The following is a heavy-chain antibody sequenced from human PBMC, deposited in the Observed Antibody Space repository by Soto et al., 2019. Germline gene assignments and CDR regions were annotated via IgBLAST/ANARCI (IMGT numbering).Heavy chain of an antibody. Sequence: ASGKICCKVSGYTLTKLSVHCVRQAPGKGREWMGGFDPEDGETIYAQKFQGRVTMTEDTSTDTAYMELSSLRSEDTAVYYCAPSLVSYRVQQPQNDYWGRRTLVPVYS. J-gene: IGHJ4*01. D-gene: IGHD4-4*01. CDR3: APSLVSYRVQQPQNDY. CDR2: FDPEDGET. V-gene: IGHV1-24*01. CDR1: GYTLTKLS.